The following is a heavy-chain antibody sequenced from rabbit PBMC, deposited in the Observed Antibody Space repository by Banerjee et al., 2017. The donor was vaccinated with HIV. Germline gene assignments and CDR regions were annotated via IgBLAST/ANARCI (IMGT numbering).Heavy chain of an antibody. J-gene: IGHJ4*01. CDR3: ARAGGVAYNYGL. Sequence: QSLEESGGDLVKPGASLTLTCTVSGFSFSSNYYMCWVRQAPGKGLEWIACIYTDSSGTTYYASWAKGRFTISKTSSTTVTLQMTSLTAADTATYFCARAGGVAYNYGLWGPGTLVTVS. V-gene: IGHV1S40*01. CDR2: IYTDSSGTT. CDR1: GFSFSSNYY. D-gene: IGHD6-1*01.